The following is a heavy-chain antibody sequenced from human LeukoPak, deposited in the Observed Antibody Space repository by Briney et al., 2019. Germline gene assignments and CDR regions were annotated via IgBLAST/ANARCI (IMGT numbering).Heavy chain of an antibody. CDR2: ISSSSSYI. CDR3: ARDVTMRDGYMGY. CDR1: GFIFSSYS. J-gene: IGHJ4*02. Sequence: GGSLRLSCAASGFIFSSYSMNWVRQSPGKGLEWVSSISSSSSYIYYADSVKGRFTISRDNAKNSLYLQMNSLRAEDTAVYYCARDVTMRDGYMGYWGQGTLVTVSS. V-gene: IGHV3-21*01. D-gene: IGHD5-24*01.